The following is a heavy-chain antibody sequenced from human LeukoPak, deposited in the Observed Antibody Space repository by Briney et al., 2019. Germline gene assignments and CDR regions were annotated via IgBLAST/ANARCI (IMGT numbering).Heavy chain of an antibody. D-gene: IGHD3-3*01. CDR1: GGSISSYY. CDR2: IYYSGST. V-gene: IGHV4-59*01. CDR3: ARERLEYDFWSGYYKGLDV. J-gene: IGHJ6*04. Sequence: KPSETLSLTCTVSGGSISSYYWSWIRQPPGKGLEWIGYIYYSGSTNYNPSLKSRVTISVDTSKNQFSLKLSSVTAADTAAYYCARERLEYDFWSGYYKGLDVWGKGTTVTVSS.